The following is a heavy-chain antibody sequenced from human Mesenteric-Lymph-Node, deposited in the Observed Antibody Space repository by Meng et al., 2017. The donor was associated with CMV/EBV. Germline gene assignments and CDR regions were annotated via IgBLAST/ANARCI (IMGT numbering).Heavy chain of an antibody. D-gene: IGHD6-13*01. Sequence: SETLSLTCAVYGGSFSGYYWSWIRQPPGKGLEWIGYIYYSGSTNYNPSLKSRVTISVDTSKNQFSLKLSSVTAADTAVYYCARWGIGAFDIWGQGTMVTVSS. V-gene: IGHV4-59*01. J-gene: IGHJ3*02. CDR1: GGSFSGYY. CDR2: IYYSGST. CDR3: ARWGIGAFDI.